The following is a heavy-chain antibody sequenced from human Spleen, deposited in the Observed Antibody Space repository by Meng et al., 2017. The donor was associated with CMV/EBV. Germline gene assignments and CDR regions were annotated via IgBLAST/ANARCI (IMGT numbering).Heavy chain of an antibody. Sequence: GESLKISCAASGFTFDDYAMHWVRQAPGRGLEWVSLISWDGGTISYVASVKGRFTISRDNSKNSLYLQMNSLRPEDTALYYCAKDRNSNYCYGMDVWGQGTTVTVSS. CDR3: AKDRNSNYCYGMDV. CDR2: ISWDGGTI. D-gene: IGHD5-18*01. J-gene: IGHJ6*02. V-gene: IGHV3-43D*03. CDR1: GFTFDDYA.